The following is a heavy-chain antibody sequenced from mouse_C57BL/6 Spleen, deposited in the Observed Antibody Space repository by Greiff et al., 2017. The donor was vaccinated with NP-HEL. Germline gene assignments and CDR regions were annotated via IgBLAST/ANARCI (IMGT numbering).Heavy chain of an antibody. CDR3: ARTAQATLYYYAMDY. J-gene: IGHJ4*01. CDR1: GYSFTDYN. V-gene: IGHV1-39*01. Sequence: VQLKESGPELVKPGASVKISCKASGYSFTDYNMNWVKQSNGKSLEWIGVINPNYGTTSYNQKFKGKATLTVDQSSSTAYMQLNSLTSEDSAVYYCARTAQATLYYYAMDYWGQGTSVTVSS. D-gene: IGHD3-2*02. CDR2: INPNYGTT.